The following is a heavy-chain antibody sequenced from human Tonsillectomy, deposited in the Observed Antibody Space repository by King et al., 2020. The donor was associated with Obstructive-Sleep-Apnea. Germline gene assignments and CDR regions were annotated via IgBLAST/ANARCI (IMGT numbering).Heavy chain of an antibody. Sequence: VQLVESGGGVVQPGRSLRLSCAASGFTFSTYGMHWVRQAPGKGLEWVAVIWYDGSNKYYGDSVKGRFTISRENSKNMVHLQMSTLRAADTAVYDCAGSPPFGEPPYGGQGTRVAVSS. J-gene: IGHJ4*02. V-gene: IGHV3-33*01. CDR3: AGSPPFGEPPY. D-gene: IGHD1-14*01. CDR1: GFTFSTYG. CDR2: IWYDGSNK.